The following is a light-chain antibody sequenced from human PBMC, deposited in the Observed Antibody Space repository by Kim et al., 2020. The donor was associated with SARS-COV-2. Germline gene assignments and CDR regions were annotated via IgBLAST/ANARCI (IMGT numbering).Light chain of an antibody. J-gene: IGLJ1*01. V-gene: IGLV1-47*01. CDR2: RNN. CDR3: AAWDDSLSGYV. Sequence: ELTQPPSASGTPGQRVTISCSGGSYNIGSNYVYWYQHLPGTAPKLLIYRNNQRPSGVPDRFSGSKSATSASLAISGLRSEDEADYYCAAWDDSLSGYVFGSGTQLTVL. CDR1: SYNIGSNY.